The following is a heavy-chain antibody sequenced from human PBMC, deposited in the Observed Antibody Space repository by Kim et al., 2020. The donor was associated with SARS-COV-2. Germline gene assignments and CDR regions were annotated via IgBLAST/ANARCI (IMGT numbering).Heavy chain of an antibody. CDR1: GYTFTSYA. CDR3: ARDRRGTYYFDY. CDR2: INAGNGNT. J-gene: IGHJ4*02. D-gene: IGHD1-7*01. Sequence: ASVTVSCKASGYTFTSYAMHWVRQAPGQRLEWMGWINAGNGNTKYSQKFQGRVTITRDTSASTAYMELSSLRSEDTAVYYCARDRRGTYYFDYWGQGTLVTVSS. V-gene: IGHV1-3*01.